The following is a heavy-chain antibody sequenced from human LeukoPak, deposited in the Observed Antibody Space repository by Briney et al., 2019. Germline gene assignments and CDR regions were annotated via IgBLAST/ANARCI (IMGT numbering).Heavy chain of an antibody. V-gene: IGHV1-69*04. CDR2: IIPVLGVT. CDR3: AREVSAGGSDY. J-gene: IGHJ4*02. D-gene: IGHD6-13*01. CDR1: GGTFSSHG. Sequence: SVKISCKASGGTFSSHGIGWVRQAPGQGLEWMGRIIPVLGVTTYAQNFHDRLTLTADTSTITAYMELTSLTSRDTAVYYCAREVSAGGSDYWGQGTLISVSS.